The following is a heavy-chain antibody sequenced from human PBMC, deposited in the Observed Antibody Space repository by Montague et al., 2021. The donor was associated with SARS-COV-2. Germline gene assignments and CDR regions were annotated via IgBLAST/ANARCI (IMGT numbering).Heavy chain of an antibody. Sequence: CAISGDSVSSNSAAWNWISQSPSRGLEWLGRTYYSSKWHNDYAVSVKSRITINPDTSKNQFSLQLKSVTPEDTAVYYCARGWVAAIPHMDNWGQGSLVIVSS. CDR1: GDSVSSNSAA. D-gene: IGHD2-21*02. J-gene: IGHJ4*02. V-gene: IGHV6-1*01. CDR3: ARGWVAAIPHMDN. CDR2: TYYSSKWHN.